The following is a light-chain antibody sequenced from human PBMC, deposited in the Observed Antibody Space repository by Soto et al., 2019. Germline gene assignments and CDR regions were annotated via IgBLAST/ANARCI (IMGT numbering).Light chain of an antibody. CDR3: QQYETYWT. CDR1: RDISSW. V-gene: IGKV1-5*01. Sequence: DLQMTQSPSTLSASVGDRVTITCRASRDISSWLAWYQQNPGKAPKLLIYDASKLESGVPSRFTGRGSGTEFTLTISNLQPDDFSTYYCQQYETYWTFGQGTKVDIK. CDR2: DAS. J-gene: IGKJ1*01.